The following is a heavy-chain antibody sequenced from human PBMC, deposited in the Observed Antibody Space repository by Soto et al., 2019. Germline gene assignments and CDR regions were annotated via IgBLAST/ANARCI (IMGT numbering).Heavy chain of an antibody. Sequence: PVGSLRLSCAASGFTFSSYAMAWVRQPPGKGLEWVSFISGSGGSTYNADSVKGRFTISRDNSKNIVFLQMNSLRAEDTAVYYCAKDRLRDGSSRQGFDYWGQGTLVTVSS. CDR3: AKDRLRDGSSRQGFDY. D-gene: IGHD6-6*01. V-gene: IGHV3-23*01. CDR2: ISGSGGST. J-gene: IGHJ4*02. CDR1: GFTFSSYA.